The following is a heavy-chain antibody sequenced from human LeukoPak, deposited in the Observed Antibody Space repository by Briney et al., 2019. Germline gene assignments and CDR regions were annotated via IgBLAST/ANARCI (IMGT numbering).Heavy chain of an antibody. D-gene: IGHD2-15*01. CDR2: IYSGGST. CDR1: GFTVSSNY. V-gene: IGHV3-66*04. Sequence: GGSLRLSCAASGFTVSSNYMSWVRQAPGKGLEWVSVIYSGGSTYCADSVKGRFTISRDNSKNTLYLQMNSLRAEDTAVYYCARPDYSSWYFDLWGRGTLVTVSS. J-gene: IGHJ2*01. CDR3: ARPDYSSWYFDL.